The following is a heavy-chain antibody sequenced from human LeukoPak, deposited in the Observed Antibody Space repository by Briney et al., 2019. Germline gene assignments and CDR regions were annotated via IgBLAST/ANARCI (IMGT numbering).Heavy chain of an antibody. J-gene: IGHJ4*02. CDR3: ARDGPYSSSWYVAY. Sequence: SETLSLTCSVSGGSISNYYWTWIRQPPGKGLEWIGYIYYRGTTSYNPSLKSRVTISADTPKNQFALRLSSVTAADTAMYYCARDGPYSSSWYVAYWGQGTLVTVSS. V-gene: IGHV4-59*01. CDR1: GGSISNYY. D-gene: IGHD6-13*01. CDR2: IYYRGTT.